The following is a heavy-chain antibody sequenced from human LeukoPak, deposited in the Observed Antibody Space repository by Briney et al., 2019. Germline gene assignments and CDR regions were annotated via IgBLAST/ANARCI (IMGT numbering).Heavy chain of an antibody. CDR3: ARGGYCSSTSCYDDAFDI. CDR2: IHHDGSDK. Sequence: KPGGSLRLSCAASGFTFSTYWMSWVRQAPGKGLEWVANIHHDGSDKYYVDSVKGRFTISRDNAKNSLYLQMNSLRAEDTAVYYCARGGYCSSTSCYDDAFDIWGQGTMVTVSS. CDR1: GFTFSTYW. J-gene: IGHJ3*02. V-gene: IGHV3-7*01. D-gene: IGHD2-2*01.